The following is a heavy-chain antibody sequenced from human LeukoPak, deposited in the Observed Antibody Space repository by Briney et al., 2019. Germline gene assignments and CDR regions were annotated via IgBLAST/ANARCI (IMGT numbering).Heavy chain of an antibody. Sequence: KPSETLSLTCTVSGGSISNYYWSWVRQPPGKGLEWIGYIYDSGNTNYSPSLKSRVTITEDTSKNQFSLKLNTVTAADTAVYYCARRGGFSSSEFDSWGQGILVTVSS. J-gene: IGHJ4*02. V-gene: IGHV4-59*08. D-gene: IGHD6-13*01. CDR1: GGSISNYY. CDR3: ARRGGFSSSEFDS. CDR2: IYDSGNT.